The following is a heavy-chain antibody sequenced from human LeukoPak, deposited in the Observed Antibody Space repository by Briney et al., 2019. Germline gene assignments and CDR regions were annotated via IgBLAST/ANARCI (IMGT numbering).Heavy chain of an antibody. CDR3: ASGDSGYDTYNWFDP. V-gene: IGHV1-69*13. CDR1: RGPYSRYA. Sequence: APVKASCKPSRGPYSRYAISWVRQAPGQGLEWMGGIIPIFGTATYAQKFQDRVTITANESTSTAYKQLSSLRSEDTAVYYCASGDSGYDTYNWFDPWGQGTLVTVSS. D-gene: IGHD5-12*01. J-gene: IGHJ5*02. CDR2: IIPIFGTA.